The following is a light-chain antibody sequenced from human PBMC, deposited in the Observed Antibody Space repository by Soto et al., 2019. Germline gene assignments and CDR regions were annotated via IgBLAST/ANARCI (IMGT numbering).Light chain of an antibody. Sequence: QSALTQPASVSGSPGQSITISCTGTSSDVGSYNYVSWYQQHPGKAPKLMIYEDSNRPSGVSNRFSGSKSGNTASLTISVLQAEDEADYFCSSYSSISTPLIFGGGTQLTVL. CDR1: SSDVGSYNY. CDR3: SSYSSISTPLI. J-gene: IGLJ2*01. V-gene: IGLV2-14*01. CDR2: EDS.